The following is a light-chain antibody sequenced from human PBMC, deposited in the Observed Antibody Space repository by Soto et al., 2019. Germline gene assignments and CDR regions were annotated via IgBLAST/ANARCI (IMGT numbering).Light chain of an antibody. Sequence: ETVRTQAPATRSVSPGERATLSCRASQSISSTLAWYQHKPGQTPRLLIYDTSTRATGVPTRFSGSRSGAEFTLIINSLQSEDFAVYYCQPYNNWPLTFGGGTKVDIK. V-gene: IGKV3-15*01. CDR2: DTS. J-gene: IGKJ4*01. CDR3: QPYNNWPLT. CDR1: QSISST.